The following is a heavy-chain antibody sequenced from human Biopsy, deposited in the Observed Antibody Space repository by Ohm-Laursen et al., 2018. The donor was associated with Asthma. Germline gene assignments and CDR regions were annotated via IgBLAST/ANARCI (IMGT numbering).Heavy chain of an antibody. CDR2: ISYDGSNK. CDR3: ARDKPSHIDYYYGMDV. V-gene: IGHV3-30-3*01. CDR1: GFTFSSFA. Sequence: SLRLSCTASGFTFSSFAMHWVRQAPSKGLEWVAVISYDGSNKYYADSVKGRFTISRDNSKNTLYLQMNSLRAEDTAVYYCARDKPSHIDYYYGMDVWGQGTTVTVSS. J-gene: IGHJ6*02.